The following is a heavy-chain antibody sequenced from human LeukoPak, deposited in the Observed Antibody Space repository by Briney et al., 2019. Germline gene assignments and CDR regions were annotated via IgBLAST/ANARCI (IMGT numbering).Heavy chain of an antibody. CDR2: INHSGST. D-gene: IGHD3-10*01. Sequence: SETLSLTCAVYGGSFSGYYWSWIRQPPGKGLEWIGEINHSGSTNYNPSLKSRVTISVDTSKNQFSLKLSSVTAADTAVYYCARGENLYYYGSGRRYYFDYWGQGTLVTVSS. V-gene: IGHV4-34*01. CDR1: GGSFSGYY. J-gene: IGHJ4*02. CDR3: ARGENLYYYGSGRRYYFDY.